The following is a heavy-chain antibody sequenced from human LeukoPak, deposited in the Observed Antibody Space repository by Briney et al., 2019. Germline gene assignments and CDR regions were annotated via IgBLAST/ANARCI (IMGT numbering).Heavy chain of an antibody. J-gene: IGHJ1*01. CDR2: IYDSGST. D-gene: IGHD6-13*01. V-gene: IGHV4-59*08. CDR3: ARLPGIAAA. Sequence: PSETLSLTCTVSGGSTSRYYWSWIRQPPGKSLEWIGYIYDSGSTAYNPSLKSRVTISIDTSNDRFSLNLTSVTAADTAVYYCARLPGIAAAWGQGTLVIVSS. CDR1: GGSTSRYY.